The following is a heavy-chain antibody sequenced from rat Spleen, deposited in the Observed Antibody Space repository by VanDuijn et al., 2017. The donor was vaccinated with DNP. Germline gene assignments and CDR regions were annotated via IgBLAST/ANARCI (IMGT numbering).Heavy chain of an antibody. V-gene: IGHV2S63*01. CDR2: MWSGGST. Sequence: EVQLKESGPGLVQPSQTLSLTCTVSGLSFTDYSVHWVRQPPGKGLEWMGLMWSGGSTAYNSALKSRLSISRDTSKSQVFLKMNSLQTEDTAIYYCTSYYSGDFHYWGQGVMVTVSS. J-gene: IGHJ2*01. D-gene: IGHD1-1*01. CDR3: TSYYSGDFHY. CDR1: GLSFTDYS.